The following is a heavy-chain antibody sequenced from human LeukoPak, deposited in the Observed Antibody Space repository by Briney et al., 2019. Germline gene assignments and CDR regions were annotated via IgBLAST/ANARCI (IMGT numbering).Heavy chain of an antibody. V-gene: IGHV1-69*04. Sequence: SVKVSCKASGGTFSSYAISWVRQAPGQGLEWMGRIIPILGIANYAQKFQGRVTITADKSTSTAYMELSSLRPEDTAVYYCAGRDGYNLGYFDYWGQGTLVTVSS. CDR2: IIPILGIA. CDR3: AGRDGYNLGYFDY. D-gene: IGHD5-24*01. CDR1: GGTFSSYA. J-gene: IGHJ4*02.